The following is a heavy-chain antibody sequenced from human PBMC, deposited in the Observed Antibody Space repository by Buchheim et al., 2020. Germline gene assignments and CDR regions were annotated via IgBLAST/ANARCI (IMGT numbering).Heavy chain of an antibody. Sequence: QVQLVESGGGVVQPGRSLRLSCAASGFTFSSYGMHWVRQAPGKGLEWVAVISYDGSNKYYADSVKGRFTISRDNSKNTLYLQMNSLRAEDTAVYYCAKGGVGIVLVPAAMRTNPVPYYYYGMDVWGQGTT. CDR1: GFTFSSYG. J-gene: IGHJ6*02. V-gene: IGHV3-30*18. D-gene: IGHD2-2*01. CDR3: AKGGVGIVLVPAAMRTNPVPYYYYGMDV. CDR2: ISYDGSNK.